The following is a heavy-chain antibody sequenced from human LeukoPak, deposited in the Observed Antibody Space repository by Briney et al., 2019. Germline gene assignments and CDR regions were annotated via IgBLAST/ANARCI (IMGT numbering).Heavy chain of an antibody. CDR1: GFTFSSYA. CDR3: AKDGGSSWAYYYYYYGMDV. CDR2: ISGSGGST. D-gene: IGHD6-13*01. Sequence: GGSLRLSCAASGFTFSSYAMSWVRQAPGKGLEWVSAISGSGGSTYYADSVKGRFTISRDNSKNTLYLQMNSLRAEDTAVYYCAKDGGSSWAYYYYYYGMDVWGQGTTVTVSS. J-gene: IGHJ6*02. V-gene: IGHV3-23*01.